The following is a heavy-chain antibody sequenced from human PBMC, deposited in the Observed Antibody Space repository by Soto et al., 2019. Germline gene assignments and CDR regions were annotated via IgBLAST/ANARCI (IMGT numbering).Heavy chain of an antibody. Sequence: SVKVSCKASGGTFSSYAISWVRQAPGQGLEWMGGIIPIFGTANYAQKFQGRVTMTWDTSLNTAYMELSSLISEDTAVYYCARPPGYISDWYYFDLWGQGTLVTVSS. CDR3: ARPPGYISDWYYFDL. V-gene: IGHV1-69*06. CDR2: IIPIFGTA. D-gene: IGHD3-9*01. CDR1: GGTFSSYA. J-gene: IGHJ4*02.